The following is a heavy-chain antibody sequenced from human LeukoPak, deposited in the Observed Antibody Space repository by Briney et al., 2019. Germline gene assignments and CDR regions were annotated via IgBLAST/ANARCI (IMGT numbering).Heavy chain of an antibody. CDR3: ARDTDSSGYYSP. J-gene: IGHJ5*02. V-gene: IGHV1-69*13. D-gene: IGHD3-22*01. Sequence: ASVKVSCKASGYAFTVNYMHWVRLAPAQGLEWMGGIISIFGTANYAKKFQGRVTITADESTSTTYMELSSLRSEDTAVYYCARDTDSSGYYSPWGQGTLVTVSS. CDR2: IISIFGTA. CDR1: GYAFTVNY.